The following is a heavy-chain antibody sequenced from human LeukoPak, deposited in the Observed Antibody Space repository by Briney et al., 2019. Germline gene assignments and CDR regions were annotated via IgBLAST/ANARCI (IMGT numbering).Heavy chain of an antibody. CDR3: ASGRQLGY. Sequence: PSETLSLTCTVSGGSISSSSYYWGWIRQPPGKGLEWVANIKEDGSEKYYVDSVKGRFTISRDNAKNSLYLQMNSLRAEDTAIYYCASGRQLGYWGQGTLVTVSS. CDR1: GGSISSSSYY. CDR2: IKEDGSEK. D-gene: IGHD6-6*01. V-gene: IGHV3-7*01. J-gene: IGHJ4*02.